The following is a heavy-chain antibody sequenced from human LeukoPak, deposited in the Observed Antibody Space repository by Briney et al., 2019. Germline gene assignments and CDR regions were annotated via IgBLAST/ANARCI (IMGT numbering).Heavy chain of an antibody. V-gene: IGHV3-30*18. CDR1: GFTFSSYA. CDR3: AKETGYSSRSDAFDV. Sequence: GGSLRLSCAASGFTFSSYAMHWVRQAPGKGLEWVSLISYDGSQKYYADSMKGRFTISRDNSKNSLYLQMNSLRAEDTALYYCAKETGYSSRSDAFDVWGQGTMVTVSS. J-gene: IGHJ3*01. D-gene: IGHD6-13*01. CDR2: ISYDGSQK.